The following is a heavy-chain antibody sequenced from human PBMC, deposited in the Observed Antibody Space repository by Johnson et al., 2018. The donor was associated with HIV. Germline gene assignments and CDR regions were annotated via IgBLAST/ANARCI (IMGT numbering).Heavy chain of an antibody. CDR3: ASADVFDI. J-gene: IGHJ3*02. Sequence: VQLVESGGGLIQPGGSLRLSCAASGFTVSSNYMSWVRQAPGKGLEWVSVIYSGGSTIYYADSVKGRFTISRDNAKNSLYLQMNSLRVEDTAVYYCASADVFDIWGQGTVVTVSS. CDR1: GFTVSSNY. V-gene: IGHV3-53*01. CDR2: IYSGGSTI.